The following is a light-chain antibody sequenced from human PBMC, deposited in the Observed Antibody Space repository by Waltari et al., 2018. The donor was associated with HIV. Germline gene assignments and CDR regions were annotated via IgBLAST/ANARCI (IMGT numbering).Light chain of an antibody. CDR3: QLFGSSPRWT. V-gene: IGKV3-20*01. Sequence: VLTQFLGTLSLSLGETATLSCRASQRVSTTYVAWYRQRPGQAPRLLLYATSNRATGIPDRFSGDGSGTDFTLTIKSLEPEDFAMYYCQLFGSSPRWTFGPGTKVEAK. CDR1: QRVSTTY. J-gene: IGKJ1*01. CDR2: ATS.